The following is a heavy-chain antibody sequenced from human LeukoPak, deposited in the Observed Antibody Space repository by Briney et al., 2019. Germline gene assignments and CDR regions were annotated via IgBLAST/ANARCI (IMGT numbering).Heavy chain of an antibody. Sequence: SVNVACKAYGGTFNNYAINWVRQAPGQGLEWMGGIIPIFGTANYAQKFQGRVTITTDESTSTAYMELSSLRSEDTAVYYCARETPYCSSTSCYGYWGQGTLVTVSS. D-gene: IGHD2-2*01. J-gene: IGHJ4*02. CDR1: GGTFNNYA. CDR3: ARETPYCSSTSCYGY. V-gene: IGHV1-69*05. CDR2: IIPIFGTA.